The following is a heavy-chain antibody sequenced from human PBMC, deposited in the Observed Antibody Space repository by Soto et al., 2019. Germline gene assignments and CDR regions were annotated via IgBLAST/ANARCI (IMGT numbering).Heavy chain of an antibody. CDR2: ISWNSDNI. D-gene: IGHD5-18*01. V-gene: IGHV3-9*01. J-gene: IGHJ6*02. CDR1: GFTFADYA. CDR3: AGEEAIQETYYYYGMDV. Sequence: EVQLVESGGGLVQPGRSVRLSCAASGFTFADYAMHWVRQAPGKGLEWVSGISWNSDNIVYADSVKGRFTISRDNAKNSLYLQMNSLRAEDTALYYCAGEEAIQETYYYYGMDVWGQGTTVTVSS.